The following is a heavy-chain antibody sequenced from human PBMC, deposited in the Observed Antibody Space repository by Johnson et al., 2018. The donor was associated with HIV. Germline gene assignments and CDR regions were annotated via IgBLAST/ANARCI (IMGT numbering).Heavy chain of an antibody. V-gene: IGHV3-30*18. CDR3: AKVSWGGIVRWDI. Sequence: QMLLVESGGGVVQPGRSLRLSCAASGFAFSSYGMHWVRQAPGKGLEWVAIISYDGSNKYYADSVKGRFTISRDNSKNTLYLQMNSLRAEDTAVYYCAKVSWGGIVRWDIWGQGTMVTVSS. J-gene: IGHJ3*02. CDR1: GFAFSSYG. D-gene: IGHD1-26*01. CDR2: ISYDGSNK.